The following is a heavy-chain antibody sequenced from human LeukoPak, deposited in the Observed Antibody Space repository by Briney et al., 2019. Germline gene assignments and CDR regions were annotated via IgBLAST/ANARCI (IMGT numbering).Heavy chain of an antibody. CDR2: INSDGSST. Sequence: GGSLRLSCAASGFTFSSYWMHWVRQAPGEGLVWVSRINSDGSSTSYADSVKGRFTISRDNAKNTLYLQMNSLRAEDTAVYYCARAAYDILAGYYRTPYGMDVWGKGTTVIVSS. CDR1: GFTFSSYW. V-gene: IGHV3-74*01. D-gene: IGHD3-9*01. J-gene: IGHJ6*04. CDR3: ARAAYDILAGYYRTPYGMDV.